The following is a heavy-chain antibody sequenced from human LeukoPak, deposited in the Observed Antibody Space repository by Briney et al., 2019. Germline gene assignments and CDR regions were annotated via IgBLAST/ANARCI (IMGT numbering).Heavy chain of an antibody. D-gene: IGHD2-15*01. V-gene: IGHV3-7*01. CDR2: IKQDGSEK. CDR1: GFTFSSYW. J-gene: IGHJ6*02. CDR3: ARDRGSCYVPTYYYYYGMDV. Sequence: PGGSLRLSCAASGFTFSSYWMSWVRQAPGKGLEWVANIKQDGSEKYYVDSVKGRFTISRDNAKNSLYLQMNSLRAEDTAVYYCARDRGSCYVPTYYYYYGMDVWGQGTTVTVSS.